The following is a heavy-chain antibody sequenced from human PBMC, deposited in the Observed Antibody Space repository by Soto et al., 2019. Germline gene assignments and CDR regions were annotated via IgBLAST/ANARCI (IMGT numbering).Heavy chain of an antibody. CDR3: ARVYKKWFDS. J-gene: IGHJ5*01. V-gene: IGHV5-10-1*01. CDR2: IDPSDSYT. CDR1: GYNFSAFL. Sequence: PGESLKISCKTSGYNFSAFLIHWVRQMPVKGLEWLGKIDPSDSYTNYSPSFEGHITISTDNSITTAYLQWSSLRASDTALYFCARVYKKWFDSWAQGTMVTVSS. D-gene: IGHD1-1*01.